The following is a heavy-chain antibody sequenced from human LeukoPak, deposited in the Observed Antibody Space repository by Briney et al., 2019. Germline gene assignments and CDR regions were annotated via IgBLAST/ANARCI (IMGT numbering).Heavy chain of an antibody. CDR1: GFAFSTYW. CDR2: IKPDGSET. V-gene: IGHV3-7*01. Sequence: GGSLRLSCAASGFAFSTYWMSWVRQAPGKGLEWVANIKPDGSETYYVDSVEGRFTISRDNAKSSLYLQMNSLGDGDTALYYCVGDPGDYWGQGTLVTVSS. CDR3: VGDPGDY. J-gene: IGHJ4*02.